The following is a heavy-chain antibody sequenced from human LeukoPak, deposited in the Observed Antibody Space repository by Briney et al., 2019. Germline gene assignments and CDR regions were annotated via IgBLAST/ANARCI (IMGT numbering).Heavy chain of an antibody. CDR1: GFTFSSYS. V-gene: IGHV3-21*01. D-gene: IGHD6-19*01. CDR3: ASLPSSAYSSGWYADY. J-gene: IGHJ4*02. CDR2: ISSSSSYI. Sequence: GRSLRLSCAPSGFTFSSYSMNWVRQPPGKGLEWVSSISSSSSYIYYAASVKGRFTISRDNAKNSLYLQMNSLRAEDTAVYYCASLPSSAYSSGWYADYWGQGTLVTVSS.